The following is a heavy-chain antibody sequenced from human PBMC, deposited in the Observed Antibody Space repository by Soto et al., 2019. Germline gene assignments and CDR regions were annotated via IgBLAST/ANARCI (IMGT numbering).Heavy chain of an antibody. V-gene: IGHV1-69*12. D-gene: IGHD5-18*01. CDR3: ERSVADTAMVALFDY. CDR1: GGTFSSYA. Sequence: QVQLVQSGAEVKKPGSSVKVSCKASGGTFSSYAISWVRQAPRQGLEWMGGIIPIFGTANYAQTFQGRVTITADEATSTDYMELSKLRSEDTVVYYCERSVADTAMVALFDYWGQGTLVTVSS. CDR2: IIPIFGTA. J-gene: IGHJ4*02.